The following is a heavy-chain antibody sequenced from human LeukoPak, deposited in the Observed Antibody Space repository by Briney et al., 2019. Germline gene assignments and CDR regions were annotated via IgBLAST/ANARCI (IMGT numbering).Heavy chain of an antibody. D-gene: IGHD2-2*01. J-gene: IGHJ3*02. CDR3: VVVPAAMHAFDI. CDR2: IIPIFGTA. V-gene: IGHV1-69*05. CDR1: GGTFSSYA. Sequence: ASVKVSCKASGGTFSSYAISWVRQAPGQGLEWMGGIIPIFGTANYAQKFQGRVTITTDESTSTAYMELSSLRSEDTAVYYCVVVPAAMHAFDIWGQGTMVTVSS.